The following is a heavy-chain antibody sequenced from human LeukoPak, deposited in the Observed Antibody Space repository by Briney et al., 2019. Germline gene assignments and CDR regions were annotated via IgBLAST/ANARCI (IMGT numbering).Heavy chain of an antibody. CDR3: ARSKAEMATIWDY. CDR2: IYHSGST. Sequence: PSETLSLTCNVSGGSISSYYWSWIRQPPGKGLEWIGYIYHSGSTNYNPSLKSRVTMSVDTSKNQSSLKLRSVTAADTAVYFCARSKAEMATIWDYWGQGTLVSVSS. D-gene: IGHD5-24*01. J-gene: IGHJ4*02. CDR1: GGSISSYY. V-gene: IGHV4-59*01.